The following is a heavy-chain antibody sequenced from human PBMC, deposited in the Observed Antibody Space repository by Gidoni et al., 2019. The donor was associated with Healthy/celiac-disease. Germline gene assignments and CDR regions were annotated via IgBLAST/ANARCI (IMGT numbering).Heavy chain of an antibody. Sequence: DVQPAQSGAEVKKRGASLGISCQGYGYSFTSYWISWVRQMPGKGLEWMGRVYPSDAYTNYGPSFQGHVTISADKSISTAYLQWSRLKASDTAMYYCAMSRGDAFAIWGQGTMVTVSS. CDR3: AMSRGDAFAI. D-gene: IGHD1-26*01. CDR1: GYSFTSYW. CDR2: VYPSDAYT. V-gene: IGHV5-10-1*01. J-gene: IGHJ3*02.